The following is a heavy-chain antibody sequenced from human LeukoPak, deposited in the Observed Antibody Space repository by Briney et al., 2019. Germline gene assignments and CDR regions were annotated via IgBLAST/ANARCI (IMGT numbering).Heavy chain of an antibody. Sequence: ASVKVSCKASGYTFTSYDINWVRQATGQGLERMGWMNPNSGNTGYAQKFQGRVTMTRNTSISTAYMELSSLRSEDTAVYYCARGRCSGGSCYYYGMDVWGQGTTVTVSS. CDR2: MNPNSGNT. J-gene: IGHJ6*02. CDR3: ARGRCSGGSCYYYGMDV. V-gene: IGHV1-8*01. CDR1: GYTFTSYD. D-gene: IGHD2-15*01.